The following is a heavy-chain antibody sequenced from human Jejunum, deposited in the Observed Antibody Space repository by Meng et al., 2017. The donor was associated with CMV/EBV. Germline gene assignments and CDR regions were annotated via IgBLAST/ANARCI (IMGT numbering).Heavy chain of an antibody. J-gene: IGHJ4*02. CDR1: GLTFSTYS. V-gene: IGHV3-23*03. CDR2: IYGSGSTT. D-gene: IGHD1-14*01. Sequence: GLTFSTYSMNWVRQAPGKGLEWVSIIYGSGSTTIDAASVQGRFTISRDNSRNVVYLQMNSLRADDSGIYYCVKDRTPDGLFEFDFWGQGTPVTVSS. CDR3: VKDRTPDGLFEFDF.